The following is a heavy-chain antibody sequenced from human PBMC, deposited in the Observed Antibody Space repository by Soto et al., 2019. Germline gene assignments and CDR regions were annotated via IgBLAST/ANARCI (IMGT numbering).Heavy chain of an antibody. Sequence: SETLSLTCTVSGGSISSYYWSWIRQPPGKGLEWIGYIYYTGSTNYNPSLKSRVTISVDTSKNQFSLKLTSVTAADTAVYYCARHRWDYPVLNFDYWGQGALVTVSS. D-gene: IGHD1-26*01. V-gene: IGHV4-59*08. CDR3: ARHRWDYPVLNFDY. J-gene: IGHJ4*02. CDR1: GGSISSYY. CDR2: IYYTGST.